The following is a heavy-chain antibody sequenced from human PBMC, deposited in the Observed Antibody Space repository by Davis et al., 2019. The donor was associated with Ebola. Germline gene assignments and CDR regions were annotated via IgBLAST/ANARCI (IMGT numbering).Heavy chain of an antibody. CDR2: ISSSSSTI. CDR1: GFTFSSYS. V-gene: IGHV3-48*02. Sequence: PGGSLRLSCAASGFTFSSYSMNWVRQAPGKGLEWVSYISSSSSTIYYADSVKGRFTISRDNAKNSLYLQMNSLRDEDTAVYYCAGTGYSYGGNWFDPWGQGTLVTVSS. CDR3: AGTGYSYGGNWFDP. J-gene: IGHJ5*02. D-gene: IGHD5-18*01.